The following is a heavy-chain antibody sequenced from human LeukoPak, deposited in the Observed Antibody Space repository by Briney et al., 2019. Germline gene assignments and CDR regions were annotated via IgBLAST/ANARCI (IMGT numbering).Heavy chain of an antibody. CDR3: ARRSAGPGNYYGMDV. D-gene: IGHD1-14*01. J-gene: IGHJ6*02. CDR1: GYSFTSYW. Sequence: GESLKISCKGSGYSFTSYWIAWVRQMPGKGLEWMGIIYPGDSDTRYSPSFQGQVTISADKSISTAYLQWSSLKASDTAMYYCARRSAGPGNYYGMDVWGQGTTVTVSS. V-gene: IGHV5-51*01. CDR2: IYPGDSDT.